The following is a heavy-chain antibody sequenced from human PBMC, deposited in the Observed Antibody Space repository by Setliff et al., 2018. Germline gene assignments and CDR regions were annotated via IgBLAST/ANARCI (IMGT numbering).Heavy chain of an antibody. Sequence: SETLSLTCAVSGFSITNGYYWGWIRQSPGKGPEWIGNIFQSGITFYNPSLKSRVTMSLDTSQNQFSLKLRSVTAADTAVYFCARLGGLLVATMPFDYWGQGTLVTVSS. V-gene: IGHV4-38-2*01. CDR3: ARLGGLLVATMPFDY. CDR1: GFSITNGYY. D-gene: IGHD5-12*01. CDR2: IFQSGIT. J-gene: IGHJ4*02.